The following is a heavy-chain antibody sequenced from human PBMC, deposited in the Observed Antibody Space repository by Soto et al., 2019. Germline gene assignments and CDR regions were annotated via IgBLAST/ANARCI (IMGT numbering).Heavy chain of an antibody. D-gene: IGHD3-10*01. Sequence: EVQLLESGGGLVQPGGSLRLSCAASGFTFSSYGMSWVRQAPGEGLEWVSGISGRGGTTYYADSVKGRFTISRDNSKNTLYLQMNSLRAEDTAVYYCAKAAVGSLEYYFDYWGQETLVTVSS. V-gene: IGHV3-23*01. J-gene: IGHJ4*02. CDR3: AKAAVGSLEYYFDY. CDR1: GFTFSSYG. CDR2: ISGRGGTT.